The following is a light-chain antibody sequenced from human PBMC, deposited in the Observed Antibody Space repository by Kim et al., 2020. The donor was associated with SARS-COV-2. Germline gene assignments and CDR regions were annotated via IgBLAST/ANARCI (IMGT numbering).Light chain of an antibody. CDR2: GNN. CDR3: QSYDSSLRAV. CDR1: SSNIGAGSH. V-gene: IGLV1-40*01. J-gene: IGLJ3*02. Sequence: GQRVTISCTGSSSNIGAGSHVHWYQQLPGTATKLLIYGNNSRPSGVPDRFSGSKSGTSASLAITGLQAEDEADYYCQSYDSSLRAVFGGGTQLTVL.